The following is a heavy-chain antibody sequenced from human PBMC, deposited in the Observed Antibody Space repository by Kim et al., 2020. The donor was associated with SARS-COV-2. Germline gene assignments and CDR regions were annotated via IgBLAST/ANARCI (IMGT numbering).Heavy chain of an antibody. CDR1: GFTFSSYE. V-gene: IGHV3-48*03. CDR3: ARVGGQNIVVDQAAFDI. J-gene: IGHJ3*02. Sequence: GGSLRLSCAASGFTFSSYEMNWVRQAPGKGLEWVSYISSSGSTIYYADSVKGRFTISRDNAKNSLYLQMNSLRAEDTAVYYCARVGGQNIVVDQAAFDIWGQGTMVTVSS. CDR2: ISSSGSTI. D-gene: IGHD2-15*01.